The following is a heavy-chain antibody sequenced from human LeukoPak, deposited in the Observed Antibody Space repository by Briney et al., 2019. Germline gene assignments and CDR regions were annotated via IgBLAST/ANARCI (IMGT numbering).Heavy chain of an antibody. D-gene: IGHD3-22*01. J-gene: IGHJ4*02. V-gene: IGHV1-2*02. CDR3: ARGSGLSLDSSGSLGSH. Sequence: GASVKVSCKASGYTFTGYYIHWVRQAPGQGLEWMGWINPNSGDTHFAQKFQGRVTMTRDTSITTAYMDLSSLRSDDTAVYYCARGSGLSLDSSGSLGSHWGQGTLVTVSS. CDR2: INPNSGDT. CDR1: GYTFTGYY.